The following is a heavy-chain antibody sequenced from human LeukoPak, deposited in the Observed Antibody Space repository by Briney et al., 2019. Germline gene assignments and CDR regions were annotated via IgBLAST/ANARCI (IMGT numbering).Heavy chain of an antibody. D-gene: IGHD6-19*01. CDR2: IYCSGST. CDR3: ARSSHSSGWYLFDY. CDR1: GGSISSYY. V-gene: IGHV4-59*08. Sequence: SETLSLTCTVSGGSISSYYWSWIRQPPGKGLEWIGYIYCSGSTNYNPSLKSRVTISVDTSKNQFSLKLSSVTAADTAVYYCARSSHSSGWYLFDYWGXXXLVTVSS. J-gene: IGHJ4*01.